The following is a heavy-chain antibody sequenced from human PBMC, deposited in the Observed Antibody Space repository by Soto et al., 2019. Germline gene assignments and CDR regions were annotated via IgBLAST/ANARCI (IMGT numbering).Heavy chain of an antibody. D-gene: IGHD1-26*01. Sequence: PGGSLRLSCAASGFTFSSYAMHWVRQAPGKGLEWVAVISYDGSNKYYADSVKGRFTISRDNTKNSLYLQMNSLRAEDTALYYCAKDISGGSYYNWGPVNYYYYAMDVWGQGTTVTVSS. J-gene: IGHJ6*02. CDR2: ISYDGSNK. V-gene: IGHV3-30-3*01. CDR3: AKDISGGSYYNWGPVNYYYYAMDV. CDR1: GFTFSSYA.